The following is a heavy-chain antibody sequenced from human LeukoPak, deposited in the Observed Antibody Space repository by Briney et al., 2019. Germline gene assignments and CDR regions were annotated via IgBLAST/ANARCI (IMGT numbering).Heavy chain of an antibody. Sequence: GGSLRLSCAASGFTFDDYAMHWVRQAPGKGLEWVSGISWKSGSIGYADSVKGRFTISRDNAKNSLYLQMYSLRAEDTALYYCAEDIYYGSGKDYYYGMDVWGQGTTVTVSS. D-gene: IGHD3-10*01. V-gene: IGHV3-9*01. J-gene: IGHJ6*02. CDR2: ISWKSGSI. CDR1: GFTFDDYA. CDR3: AEDIYYGSGKDYYYGMDV.